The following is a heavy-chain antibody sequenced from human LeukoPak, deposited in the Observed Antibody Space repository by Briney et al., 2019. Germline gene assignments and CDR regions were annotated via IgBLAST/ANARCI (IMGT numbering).Heavy chain of an antibody. Sequence: SETLSLTCAVYGGSFSGYYWSWIRQPPGKGLEWIAEINHSGSTNYKPSLKSRVTISVDTSKNQFSVKLSSVTAVYTAVYYCECVVRGVIDYWGQGTLVTVSS. CDR1: GGSFSGYY. CDR2: INHSGST. V-gene: IGHV4-34*01. CDR3: ECVVRGVIDY. J-gene: IGHJ4*01. D-gene: IGHD3-10*01.